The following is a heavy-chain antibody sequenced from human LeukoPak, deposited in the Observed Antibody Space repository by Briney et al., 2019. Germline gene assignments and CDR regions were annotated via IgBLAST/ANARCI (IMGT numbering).Heavy chain of an antibody. Sequence: GSLRLSCAASGFTFSSYSMNWVRQAPGKGLEWVSSISSSSSYIYYADSVKGRFTISRDNAKNSLYLQMNSLRAEDTAVYYCARDLLGYYYDSGGSYWGQGTLVTVSS. CDR3: ARDLLGYYYDSGGSY. V-gene: IGHV3-21*01. J-gene: IGHJ4*02. D-gene: IGHD3-22*01. CDR2: ISSSSSYI. CDR1: GFTFSSYS.